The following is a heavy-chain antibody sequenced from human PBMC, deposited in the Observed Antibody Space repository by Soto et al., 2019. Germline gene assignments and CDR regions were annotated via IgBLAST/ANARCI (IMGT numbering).Heavy chain of an antibody. CDR2: IWYDGSNK. D-gene: IGHD5-12*01. CDR3: ARGKGSGYDYGTRFDY. Sequence: QVQLVESGGGVVQPGRSLRLSCAASGFTFSSYGMHWVRQAPGKGRGGGAVIWYDGSNKYYADSVKGRFTISRDNSKNTLYLQMNSLRAEDTAVYYCARGKGSGYDYGTRFDYWGQGTLVTVSS. J-gene: IGHJ4*02. V-gene: IGHV3-33*01. CDR1: GFTFSSYG.